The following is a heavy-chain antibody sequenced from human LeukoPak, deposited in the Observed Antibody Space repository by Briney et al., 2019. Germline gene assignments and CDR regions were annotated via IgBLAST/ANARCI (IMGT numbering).Heavy chain of an antibody. Sequence: SEALSLTCTVSGGSISSYYWSWIRQPPGKGLEWIGYIYYSGSTNYNPSLKSRVTISVDTSKNQFSLKLSSVTAADTAVYYCARDRGGEWLFDYWGQGTLVTVSS. D-gene: IGHD3-3*01. V-gene: IGHV4-59*01. CDR1: GGSISSYY. CDR3: ARDRGGEWLFDY. J-gene: IGHJ4*02. CDR2: IYYSGST.